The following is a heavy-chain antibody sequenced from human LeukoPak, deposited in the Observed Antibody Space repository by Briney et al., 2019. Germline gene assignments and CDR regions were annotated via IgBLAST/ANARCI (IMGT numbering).Heavy chain of an antibody. J-gene: IGHJ4*02. Sequence: PGGSLRLSCAASGFTFSSYAMIWVRQAPGKGLEWVSTISSSGDSTYYADSVKGRFTISRDNSKNTLYLQMNSLRAEDTAVYFCAEGYSGSYSAFDYWGQGTLVTVSS. D-gene: IGHD1-26*01. CDR1: GFTFSSYA. V-gene: IGHV3-23*01. CDR3: AEGYSGSYSAFDY. CDR2: ISSSGDST.